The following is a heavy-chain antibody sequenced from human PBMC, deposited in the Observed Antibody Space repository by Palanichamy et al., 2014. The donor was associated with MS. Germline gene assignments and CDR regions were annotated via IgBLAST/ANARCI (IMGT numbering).Heavy chain of an antibody. CDR3: ARGIGAAARS. J-gene: IGHJ4*02. CDR2: INHSGST. V-gene: IGHV4-34*01. D-gene: IGHD6-13*01. Sequence: QVQLQQWGAGLLKPSETLSLTCAVYGGSFSGYYWSWIRQPPGKGLEWIGEINHSGSTNYNPSLKSRVTISVDTSKNQFSLKLSSVTAADTAVYYCARGIGAAARSWGQGTLVTVSS. CDR1: GGSFSGYY.